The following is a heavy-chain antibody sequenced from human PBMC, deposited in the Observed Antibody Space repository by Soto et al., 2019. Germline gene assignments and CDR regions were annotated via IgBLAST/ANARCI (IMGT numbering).Heavy chain of an antibody. J-gene: IGHJ6*02. Sequence: GGSLTLSCAASGFTFDDYAMHWGRQGPGKGMGWVSGSSWNSGRRGYADSVKGRFTISRDNAKNSLYLQMNSLGAEDTALYYCSNAGYSYGRAAMDVWGQGTTVTVSS. D-gene: IGHD5-18*01. V-gene: IGHV3-9*01. CDR1: GFTFDDYA. CDR2: SSWNSGRR. CDR3: SNAGYSYGRAAMDV.